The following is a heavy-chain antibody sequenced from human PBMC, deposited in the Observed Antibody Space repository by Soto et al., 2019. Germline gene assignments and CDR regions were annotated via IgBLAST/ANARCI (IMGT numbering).Heavy chain of an antibody. Sequence: SVKVSCKASGFTFTSSAVQWVRQARGQRLEWIGWIVVGSGNTNYAQKFQERVTISEDTSKNQFSLKLSSVTAADTAVYYCARDEYYYGVDVWGQGTTVTVSS. CDR2: IVVGSGNT. CDR1: GFTFTSSA. V-gene: IGHV1-58*01. J-gene: IGHJ6*02. CDR3: ARDEYYYGVDV.